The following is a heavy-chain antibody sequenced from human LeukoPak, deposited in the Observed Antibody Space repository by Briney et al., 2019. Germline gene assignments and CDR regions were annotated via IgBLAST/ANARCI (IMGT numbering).Heavy chain of an antibody. CDR2: INHSGST. Sequence: PSETLSLTCAVYGGSFSGYYWSWIRQPPGKGLEWIGEINHSGSTNYNPSLKSRVTMSVDTSKNQFPLKLSSVTAADTAVYYCARLRGYGSGSYYKAPNYYYYGMDVWGKGTTVTVSS. D-gene: IGHD3-10*01. CDR3: ARLRGYGSGSYYKAPNYYYYGMDV. V-gene: IGHV4-34*01. J-gene: IGHJ6*04. CDR1: GGSFSGYY.